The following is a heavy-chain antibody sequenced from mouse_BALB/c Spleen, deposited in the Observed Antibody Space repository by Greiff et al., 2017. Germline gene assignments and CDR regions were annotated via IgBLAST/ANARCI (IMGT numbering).Heavy chain of an antibody. D-gene: IGHD2-2*01. CDR1: GFTFSSYA. Sequence: EVMLVESGGGLVKPGGSLKLSCAASGFTFSSYAMSWVRQTPEKRLEWVASISSGGSTYYPDSVKGRFTITRDNARNILYLQMSSLRTEDTAMYYCARVKDYGYDRWYFDVWGAGTTVTVAS. CDR3: ARVKDYGYDRWYFDV. J-gene: IGHJ1*01. V-gene: IGHV5-6-5*01. CDR2: ISSGGST.